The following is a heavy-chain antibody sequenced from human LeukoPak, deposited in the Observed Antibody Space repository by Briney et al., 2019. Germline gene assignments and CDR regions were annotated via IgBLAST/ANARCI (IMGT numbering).Heavy chain of an antibody. J-gene: IGHJ5*02. Sequence: KPSETLSLTCAVYGGSFSGYYWSWIRQPPGKGLEWIGEINHSGSTNYNPSLKSRVTISVDTSKNQFSLKLSSVTAADTAVYYCARITVTTKGRHFDPWGQGTLVTVSS. V-gene: IGHV4-34*01. CDR2: INHSGST. CDR3: ARITVTTKGRHFDP. CDR1: GGSFSGYY. D-gene: IGHD4-11*01.